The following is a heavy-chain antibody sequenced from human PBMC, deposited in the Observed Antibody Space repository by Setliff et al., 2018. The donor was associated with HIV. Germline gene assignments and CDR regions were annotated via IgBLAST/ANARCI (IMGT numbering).Heavy chain of an antibody. Sequence: SETLSLTCTVSNVSINTYYWGWIRQPAGKGLEWIGHIHTSGSTNYNPSLKRRVTISVDTSKNQFSLRLNSVTAADTAVYYCASSRGYFVQADWGQGTLVTVSS. D-gene: IGHD3-22*01. CDR2: IHTSGST. J-gene: IGHJ4*02. CDR1: NVSINTYY. CDR3: ASSRGYFVQAD. V-gene: IGHV4-4*07.